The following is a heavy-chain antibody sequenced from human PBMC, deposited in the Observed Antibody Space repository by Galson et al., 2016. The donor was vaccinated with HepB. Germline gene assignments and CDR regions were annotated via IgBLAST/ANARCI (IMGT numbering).Heavy chain of an antibody. J-gene: IGHJ3*02. Sequence: SLRLSCAVSGFTFRSYIMNWVRQAPGKGLEWVASISSGSGYKYYAESMKGRFTISRDNAKQSLYMQMSSLRAEDTAVYYCARDRGSGHLDAFDIWGQGTMVTVSS. V-gene: IGHV3-21*01. CDR1: GFTFRSYI. CDR2: ISSGSGYK. D-gene: IGHD2-15*01. CDR3: ARDRGSGHLDAFDI.